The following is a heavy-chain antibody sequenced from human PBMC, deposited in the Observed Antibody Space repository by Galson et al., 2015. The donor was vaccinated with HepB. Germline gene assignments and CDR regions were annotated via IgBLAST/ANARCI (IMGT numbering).Heavy chain of an antibody. CDR1: GYTFTSYG. J-gene: IGHJ4*02. D-gene: IGHD3-10*01. Sequence: SVKVSCKASGYTFTSYGISWVRQAPGQGLEWMGWISAYNGNTNYAQKLQGRVTMTTDTSTSTAYMELRSLRSDDTAVYYCARAGRTYYYGSGSYRPFDYWGQGTLVTVSS. CDR2: ISAYNGNT. CDR3: ARAGRTYYYGSGSYRPFDY. V-gene: IGHV1-18*01.